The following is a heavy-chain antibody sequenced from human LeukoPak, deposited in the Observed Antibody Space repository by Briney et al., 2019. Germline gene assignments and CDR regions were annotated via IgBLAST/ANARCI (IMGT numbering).Heavy chain of an antibody. Sequence: SETLSLTCAVYGGSFSGYYWSWIRQPPGKGLEWIGEINHSGSTNYNPSLKSRVTISVDTSKNQFSLKLSSVTAADTAVYYCARVLRGYSGHDAYYYYGMDVWGQGTTVTVSS. CDR1: GGSFSGYY. CDR3: ARVLRGYSGHDAYYYYGMDV. J-gene: IGHJ6*02. D-gene: IGHD5-12*01. CDR2: INHSGST. V-gene: IGHV4-34*01.